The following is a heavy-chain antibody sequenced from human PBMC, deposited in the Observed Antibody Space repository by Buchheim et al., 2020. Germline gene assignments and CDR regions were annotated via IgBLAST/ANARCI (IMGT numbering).Heavy chain of an antibody. J-gene: IGHJ4*02. D-gene: IGHD1-26*01. V-gene: IGHV3-30*03. CDR1: GFSFSNYG. CDR3: VRDSSPSGSYGYHFDS. CDR2: ISNDGSNK. Sequence: QVQLVESGGGVVQPGRSLRLSCAVSGFSFSNYGMHWVRQAPGKGLEWVAVISNDGSNKQYAESVKGRFTMSRDNSKNMMYLQMNSLRVEDTAVDYCVRDSSPSGSYGYHFDSWGQG.